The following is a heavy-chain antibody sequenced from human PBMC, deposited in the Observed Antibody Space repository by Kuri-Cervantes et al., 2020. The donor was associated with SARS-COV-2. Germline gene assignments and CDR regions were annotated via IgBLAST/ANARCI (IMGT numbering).Heavy chain of an antibody. CDR3: ATGGWNNNFDY. V-gene: IGHV1-24*01. J-gene: IGHJ4*02. CDR2: FDPEDGET. Sequence: SVKETCKVSGYTLTELSMHWVRQAPGKGLEWMGGFDPEDGETIYAQKFQGRVTMTEDTSTDTDYMELSSLRSDDTAVYCCATGGWNNNFDYWGQGTLVTVSS. CDR1: GYTLTELS. D-gene: IGHD1/OR15-1a*01.